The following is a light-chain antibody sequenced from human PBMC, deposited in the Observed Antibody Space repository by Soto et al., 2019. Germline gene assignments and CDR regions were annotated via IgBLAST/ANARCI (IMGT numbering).Light chain of an antibody. CDR3: QQRSNWPPYT. J-gene: IGKJ2*01. CDR1: QSVSNY. Sequence: VLTQSPATLSLSPGERATLSCRASQSVSNYLAWYQQKPGQAPRLLIYDTSNRATGIPARFSGSGSGTDFTLTISSLEPEDFAVYSCQQRSNWPPYTFGPGTKLEIK. V-gene: IGKV3-11*01. CDR2: DTS.